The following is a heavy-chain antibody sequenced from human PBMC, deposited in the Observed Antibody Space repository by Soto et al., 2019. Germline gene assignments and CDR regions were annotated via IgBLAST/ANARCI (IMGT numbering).Heavy chain of an antibody. CDR2: ISAYNGNT. V-gene: IGHV1-18*01. CDR1: GYTFTSYG. CDR3: ARERNGFDY. Sequence: QVQLVQSGAEVKKPGASVKVSCKASGYTFTSYGISWVRQAPGQGLEWMGWISAYNGNTNYAQKRQGRVTMTTDTTASTEQMELRTVGTAEKAGYYGARERNGFDYWGQGTLVTVSS. J-gene: IGHJ4*02.